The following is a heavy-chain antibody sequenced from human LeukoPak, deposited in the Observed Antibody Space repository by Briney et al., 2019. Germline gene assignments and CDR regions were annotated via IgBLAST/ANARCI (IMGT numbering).Heavy chain of an antibody. CDR3: ARVGQYCSSTSCYGKYNWFDP. V-gene: IGHV4-34*01. D-gene: IGHD2-2*01. Sequence: SETLSLTGAVYGGSFSGYYWSWIRQPPGKGLEWIGEINHSGSTNYNPSLKSRVTISVDTSKNRFSLKLSSVTAADTAVYYCARVGQYCSSTSCYGKYNWFDPWGQGTLVTVSS. CDR1: GGSFSGYY. J-gene: IGHJ5*02. CDR2: INHSGST.